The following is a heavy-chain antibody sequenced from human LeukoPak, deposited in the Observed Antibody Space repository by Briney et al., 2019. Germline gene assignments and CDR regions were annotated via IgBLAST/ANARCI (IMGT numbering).Heavy chain of an antibody. D-gene: IGHD3-22*01. V-gene: IGHV3-23*01. Sequence: QTGGSLRLSCAASGFTFSSYAMSWVRQAPGKGLEWVSAISGSGGSTYYADSVKGRFTISRDNSKNTLYLQMNSLRAEDTAVYYCAKDLDSSGLYYFDYWGQGTLVTVSS. CDR2: ISGSGGST. CDR3: AKDLDSSGLYYFDY. CDR1: GFTFSSYA. J-gene: IGHJ4*02.